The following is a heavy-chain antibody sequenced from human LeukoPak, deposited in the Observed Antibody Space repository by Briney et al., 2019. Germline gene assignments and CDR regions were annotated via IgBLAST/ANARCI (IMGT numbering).Heavy chain of an antibody. J-gene: IGHJ4*02. V-gene: IGHV4-34*01. D-gene: IGHD2-2*01. CDR1: GGSISSYY. Sequence: PSETLSLTCTVSGGSISSYYWSWIRQPPGKGLEWIGEINHSGSTNYTPSLKSRVTISLDTSKNQFTLKLSSVTAADTAVYYCARGAIFDYWGQGTLVTVSS. CDR2: INHSGST. CDR3: ARGAIFDY.